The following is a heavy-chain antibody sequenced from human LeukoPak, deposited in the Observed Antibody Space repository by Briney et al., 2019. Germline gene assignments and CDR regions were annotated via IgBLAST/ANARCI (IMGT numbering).Heavy chain of an antibody. V-gene: IGHV3-48*01. J-gene: IGHJ4*02. CDR2: IHLSGTPT. CDR3: TTDRT. Sequence: GGSLRLSCAASGFDFSIYRMNWVRQAPGKGLEWVSYIHLSGTPTHYAEPVKGRFSISRDNSKNTLYLQMNSLRAEDTAVYYCTTDRTWGQGTLVTVSS. D-gene: IGHD1-7*01. CDR1: GFDFSIYR.